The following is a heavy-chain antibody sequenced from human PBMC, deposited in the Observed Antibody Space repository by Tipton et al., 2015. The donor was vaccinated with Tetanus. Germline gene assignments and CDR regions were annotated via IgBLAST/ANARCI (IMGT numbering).Heavy chain of an antibody. D-gene: IGHD6-19*01. Sequence: QLVQSGAEVKKPGASVKVSCKASGYTFNTFGISWVRQAPGQGLEWMGWISVYNGNTNYAQKVQGRVTMTTDTPTSTAYMELRSLRSDDTAMYYCARVPTNPPAVDIPTDYWGQGTLVTVSS. CDR1: GYTFNTFG. V-gene: IGHV1-18*01. CDR2: ISVYNGNT. J-gene: IGHJ4*02. CDR3: ARVPTNPPAVDIPTDY.